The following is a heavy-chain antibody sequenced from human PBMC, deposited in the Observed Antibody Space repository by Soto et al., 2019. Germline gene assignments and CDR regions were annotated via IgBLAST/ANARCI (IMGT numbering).Heavy chain of an antibody. CDR3: AREQWLVSFDY. J-gene: IGHJ4*02. V-gene: IGHV3-30-3*01. CDR2: ISYDGSNK. D-gene: IGHD6-19*01. CDR1: GFTFSSYA. Sequence: GGSLRLSCAASGFTFSSYAMHWFRQAPGKGLEWVAVISYDGSNKYYADSVKGRFTISRDNSKNTLYLQMNSLRAEDTAVYYCAREQWLVSFDYWGQGTLVTVSS.